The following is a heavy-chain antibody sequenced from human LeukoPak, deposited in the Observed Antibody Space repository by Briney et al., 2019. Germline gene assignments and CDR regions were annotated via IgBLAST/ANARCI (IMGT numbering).Heavy chain of an antibody. V-gene: IGHV3-30-3*02. J-gene: IGHJ4*02. CDR3: AYEEGDGFTDA. D-gene: IGHD5-24*01. Sequence: GRSLRLACATSGFIFDTYAMHWVRQAPGKGLEWVAFISFDGNYKYYADSVKGRFAISRDSSKNTLYLQMNSLRFEDTAVYYCAYEEGDGFTDAWGRGTLVTVSS. CDR2: ISFDGNYK. CDR1: GFIFDTYA.